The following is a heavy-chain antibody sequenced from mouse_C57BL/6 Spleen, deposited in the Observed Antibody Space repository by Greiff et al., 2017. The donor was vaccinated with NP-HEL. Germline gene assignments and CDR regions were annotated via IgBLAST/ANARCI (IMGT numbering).Heavy chain of an antibody. D-gene: IGHD2-3*01. Sequence: VQLQQSGPGLVAPSQSLSITCTVSGFSLTSYAISWVRQPPGKGLEWLGVIWTGGGTNYNSALKSRLSISKDNSKSQVFLKMNSLQTDDTARYYCARHYDGYYGAMDYWGQGTSVTVSS. CDR2: IWTGGGT. J-gene: IGHJ4*01. CDR3: ARHYDGYYGAMDY. CDR1: GFSLTSYA. V-gene: IGHV2-9-1*01.